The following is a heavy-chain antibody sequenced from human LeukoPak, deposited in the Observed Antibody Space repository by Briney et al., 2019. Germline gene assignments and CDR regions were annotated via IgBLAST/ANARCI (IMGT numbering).Heavy chain of an antibody. CDR1: GYTLTELS. CDR2: FDPEDGET. CDR3: ATDKPDSSGCYYALDGAFDI. Sequence: ASVKVSCKVSGYTLTELSMHWVRQAPGKGLEWMGGFDPEDGETIYAQKFQGRVTMTEDTSTDTAYMELSSLRSEDTAVYYCATDKPDSSGCYYALDGAFDIWGQGTMVTVSS. J-gene: IGHJ3*02. D-gene: IGHD3-22*01. V-gene: IGHV1-24*01.